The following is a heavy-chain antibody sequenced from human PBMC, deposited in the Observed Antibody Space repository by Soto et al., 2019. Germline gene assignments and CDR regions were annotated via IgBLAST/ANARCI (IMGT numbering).Heavy chain of an antibody. J-gene: IGHJ6*02. CDR2: VSGTGDST. CDR3: ARAYSGRLPRRADYYFAMDV. CDR1: GFTVTSYA. D-gene: IGHD2-15*01. Sequence: EVHLLESGGGLVPPGGSLRLSCAASGFTVTSYAMSWVRQAPGKGLEWVSLVSGTGDSTHYANSVRGRFTISRDDSKATLYLQMSGLRAEDTAVYYCARAYSGRLPRRADYYFAMDVWGQGTTVTVSS. V-gene: IGHV3-23*01.